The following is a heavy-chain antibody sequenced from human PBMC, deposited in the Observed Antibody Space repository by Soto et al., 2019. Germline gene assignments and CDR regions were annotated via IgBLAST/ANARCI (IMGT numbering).Heavy chain of an antibody. CDR3: TRDQPITP. CDR1: GFTFGDYA. Sequence: RRLSCTASGFTFGDYAMSWVRQAPGKGLEWVGFIRSKGSGGTSEYAASVKGRFTFSRDDSKSIAYLQMNSLKIEDTAVYYCTRDQPITPWGQGTMVTVSS. CDR2: IRSKGSGGTS. D-gene: IGHD3-10*01. J-gene: IGHJ3*01. V-gene: IGHV3-49*04.